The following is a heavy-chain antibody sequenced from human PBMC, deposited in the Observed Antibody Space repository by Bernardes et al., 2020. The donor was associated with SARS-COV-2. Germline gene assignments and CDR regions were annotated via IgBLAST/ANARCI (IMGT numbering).Heavy chain of an antibody. D-gene: IGHD3-3*01. J-gene: IGHJ4*02. Sequence: GGSLRLSCAVSGFTLTNYGMHWVRQAPGKGLEWVAVVSNDGITTWYADSVKGRFIISRDTSKNTLYLQMSSLRADDTALYYCAKVLISGTDASGDYWGQGTRVTVSS. V-gene: IGHV3-30*18. CDR1: GFTLTNYG. CDR3: AKVLISGTDASGDY. CDR2: VSNDGITT.